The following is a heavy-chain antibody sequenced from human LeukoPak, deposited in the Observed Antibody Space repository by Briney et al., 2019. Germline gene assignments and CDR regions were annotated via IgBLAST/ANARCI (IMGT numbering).Heavy chain of an antibody. CDR2: IYYSGST. J-gene: IGHJ5*02. Sequence: SETLSLTCTVSGGSISISSYYWGWIRQPPGKGLEWIGSIYYSGSTYYNPSLKSRVTIPVDTSKNQFSLKLSSVTAADTAVYYCTRGWDDSSAPDHWGQGTLVTVSS. CDR3: TRGWDDSSAPDH. D-gene: IGHD3-22*01. V-gene: IGHV4-39*07. CDR1: GGSISISSYY.